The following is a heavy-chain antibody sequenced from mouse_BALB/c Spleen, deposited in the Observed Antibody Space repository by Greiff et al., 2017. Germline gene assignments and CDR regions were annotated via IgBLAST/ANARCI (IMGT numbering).Heavy chain of an antibody. CDR3: ARDDDAMDY. CDR1: GFTFSDYY. J-gene: IGHJ4*01. V-gene: IGHV5-4*02. Sequence: EVHLVESGGGLVKPGGSLKLSCAASGFTFSDYYMYWVRQTPEKRLEWVATISDGGSYTYYPDSVKGRFTISRDNAKNNLYLQMSSLKSEDTAMYYCARDDDAMDYWGQGTSVTVSS. CDR2: ISDGGSYT.